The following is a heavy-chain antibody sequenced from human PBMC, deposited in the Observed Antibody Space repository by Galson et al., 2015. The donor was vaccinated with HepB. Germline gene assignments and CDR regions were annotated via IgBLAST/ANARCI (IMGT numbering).Heavy chain of an antibody. CDR1: GDSVSSYSAS. Sequence: CAISGDSVSSYSASWNWIRQSPSRGLEWLGRTYYRSKWYIDYAVSVNGRISITPDPSRNQFSLQLSSVTPEDTALYFCAKAGSYRGYVRFDPWGPGIRVTVSS. CDR2: TYYRSKWYI. D-gene: IGHD3-10*01. V-gene: IGHV6-1*01. J-gene: IGHJ5*02. CDR3: AKAGSYRGYVRFDP.